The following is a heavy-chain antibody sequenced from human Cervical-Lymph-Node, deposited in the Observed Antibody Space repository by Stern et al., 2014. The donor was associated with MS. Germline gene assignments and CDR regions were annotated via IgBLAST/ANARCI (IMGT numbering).Heavy chain of an antibody. Sequence: EVQLVESGGDLVKPGGSLRLSCAASGFTFSRAWMTWVRQVPGKGLEWVGHIKSKTDGGTTDSAAPVKGRFIISRDDSNNTMYLQMNSLKTEDTAVYYCTKTSGNWKDFDYWGQGTPVTVPS. D-gene: IGHD1-1*01. CDR2: IKSKTDGGTT. V-gene: IGHV3-15*01. J-gene: IGHJ4*02. CDR3: TKTSGNWKDFDY. CDR1: GFTFSRAW.